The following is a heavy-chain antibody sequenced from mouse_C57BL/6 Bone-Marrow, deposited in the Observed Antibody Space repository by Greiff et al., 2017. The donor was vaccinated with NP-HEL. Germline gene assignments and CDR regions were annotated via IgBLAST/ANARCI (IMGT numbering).Heavy chain of an antibody. Sequence: VKLQESGPGLVQPSQSLSITCTVSGFSFTSYGVHWVRQSPGKGLEWLGVIWRGGSTAYNAAFMSRLSITKDNSKSQVFFKMNSLQADDTAIYYCAKNRGTGAWFAYWGQGTLVTVSA. CDR3: AKNRGTGAWFAY. V-gene: IGHV2-5*01. CDR2: IWRGGST. CDR1: GFSFTSYG. D-gene: IGHD3-3*01. J-gene: IGHJ3*01.